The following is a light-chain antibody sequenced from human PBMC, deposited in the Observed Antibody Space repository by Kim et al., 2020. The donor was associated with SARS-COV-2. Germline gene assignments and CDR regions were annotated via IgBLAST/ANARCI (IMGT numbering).Light chain of an antibody. J-gene: IGLJ1*01. CDR2: DVS. CDR3: SSHTTSSTYV. V-gene: IGLV2-14*03. Sequence: RSIHIPCTGTGSDVGGYNSVSWYQQHPGKAPKLMIYDVSERASGVSNRFSGSQSGNTASLTISGLRAEDEADYYCSSHTTSSTYVFGSGTKVTVL. CDR1: GSDVGGYNS.